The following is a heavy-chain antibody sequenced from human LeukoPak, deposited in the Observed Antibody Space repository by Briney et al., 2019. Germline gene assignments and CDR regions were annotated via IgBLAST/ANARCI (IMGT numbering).Heavy chain of an antibody. J-gene: IGHJ4*02. V-gene: IGHV3-33*06. CDR3: AKESGGGVVDY. Sequence: GGSLRLSCAASGFTFSSYGMHWVRQAPGKGLEWVADIWYDGSNKYYADSVKGRFTIDRDNSKNTLYLQMNSLRAEDTAVYSCAKESGGGVVDYWGQGTLVTVSS. D-gene: IGHD3-16*01. CDR2: IWYDGSNK. CDR1: GFTFSSYG.